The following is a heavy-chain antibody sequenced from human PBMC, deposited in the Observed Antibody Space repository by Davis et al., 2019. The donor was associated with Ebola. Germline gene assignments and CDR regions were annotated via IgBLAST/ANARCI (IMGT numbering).Heavy chain of an antibody. CDR2: IIPIFGTA. J-gene: IGHJ2*01. CDR1: GGTFSSYA. V-gene: IGHV1-69*13. CDR3: ARIPYSSSTVTGYFDL. Sequence: SVKVSCKASGGTFSSYAISWVRQAPGQGLEWMGGIIPIFGTANYAQKFQGRVTITADESTSTAYMELSSLRSEDTAVYYCARIPYSSSTVTGYFDLWGRGTLVTVSS. D-gene: IGHD6-6*01.